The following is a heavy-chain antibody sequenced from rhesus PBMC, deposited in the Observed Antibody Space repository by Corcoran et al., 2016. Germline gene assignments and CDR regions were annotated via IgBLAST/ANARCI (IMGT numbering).Heavy chain of an antibody. CDR3: ARGGQPHDAFDF. CDR2: VDGKNANA. CDR1: GGSISGYYF. D-gene: IGHD1-1*01. J-gene: IGHJ3*01. Sequence: QVRLQQWGEGLVKPSETLSLTCAVYGGSISGYYFWTWIRQAPGRGLEWIGNVDGKNANAHYNSSLKNRVTIAKDTSKKQFYLKLNSLTAADTAIYYCARGGQPHDAFDFWGQGLRVTVSS. V-gene: IGHV4-73*01.